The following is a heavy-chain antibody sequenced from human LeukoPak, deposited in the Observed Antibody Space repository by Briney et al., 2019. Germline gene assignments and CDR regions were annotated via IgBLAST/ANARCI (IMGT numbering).Heavy chain of an antibody. D-gene: IGHD3-22*01. J-gene: IGHJ4*02. Sequence: GGSLRLSCAASGFTFSSYAMPWVRQAPGKGLEWVAVISYDGSNKYYADSVKGRFTISRDNSKNTLYLQMNSLRAEDTAVYYCARARYYYDSTVDYWGQGTLVTVSS. V-gene: IGHV3-30-3*01. CDR1: GFTFSSYA. CDR3: ARARYYYDSTVDY. CDR2: ISYDGSNK.